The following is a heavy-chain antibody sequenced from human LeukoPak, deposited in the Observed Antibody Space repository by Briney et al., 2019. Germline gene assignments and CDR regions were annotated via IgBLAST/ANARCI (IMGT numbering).Heavy chain of an antibody. D-gene: IGHD3-16*02. CDR2: SWYDGSNQ. CDR1: GFIFSYYG. J-gene: IGHJ4*02. Sequence: GRSLRLSCAASGFIFSYYGMHWVRQAPGKGLEWVAVSWYDGSNQYYADSVEGRFTISRDNSKSTLYLQMNSLRAEDTAVYYCAKPLETTAYRYFEYWGQGTLVTVS. V-gene: IGHV3-33*06. CDR3: AKPLETTAYRYFEY.